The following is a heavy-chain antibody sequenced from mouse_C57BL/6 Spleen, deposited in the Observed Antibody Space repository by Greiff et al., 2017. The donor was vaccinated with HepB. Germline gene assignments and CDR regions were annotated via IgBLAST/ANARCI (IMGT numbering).Heavy chain of an antibody. CDR2: IWTGGGT. V-gene: IGHV2-9-1*01. J-gene: IGHJ4*01. CDR3: ARNQATTAHGAMDY. CDR1: GFSLTSYA. Sequence: VQGVESGPGLVAPSQSLSITCTVSGFSLTSYAISWVRQPPGKGLEWLGVIWTGGGTNYNSALKSRLSISKDNSKSQVFLKMNSLQTDDTARYYCARNQATTAHGAMDYWGQGTSVTVSS. D-gene: IGHD1-2*01.